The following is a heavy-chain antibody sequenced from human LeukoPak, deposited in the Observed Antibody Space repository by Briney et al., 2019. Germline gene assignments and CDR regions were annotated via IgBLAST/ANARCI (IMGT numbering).Heavy chain of an antibody. CDR3: AKFRGITMVRGARPSFDP. Sequence: GGSLRLSCAASGFTFSSYAMSWVRQAPGKGLEWVSTISGSGGSTYYADSVKGRFTISRDNSKNTLYLQMNSLRAEDTAVYYCAKFRGITMVRGARPSFDPWGQGTLVTVSS. CDR1: GFTFSSYA. J-gene: IGHJ5*02. CDR2: ISGSGGST. V-gene: IGHV3-23*01. D-gene: IGHD3-10*01.